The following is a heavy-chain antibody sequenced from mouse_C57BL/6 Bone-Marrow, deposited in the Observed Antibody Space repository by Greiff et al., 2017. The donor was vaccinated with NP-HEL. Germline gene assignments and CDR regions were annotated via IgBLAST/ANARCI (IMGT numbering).Heavy chain of an antibody. D-gene: IGHD1-1*01. CDR1: GFSLTSYG. CDR2: IWSGGST. Sequence: QVQLKESGPGLVQPSQSLSITCTVSGFSLTSYGVHWVRQSPGKGLEWLGVIWSGGSTDYNAAFISRLSISKDNSKSQDFFKMNSLQADDTAIYYCARPPYYYGSSYGYFDVWGTGTTVTVSS. CDR3: ARPPYYYGSSYGYFDV. J-gene: IGHJ1*03. V-gene: IGHV2-2*01.